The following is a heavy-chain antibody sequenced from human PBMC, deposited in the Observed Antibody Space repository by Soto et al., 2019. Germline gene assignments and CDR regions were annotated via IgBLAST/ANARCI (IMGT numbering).Heavy chain of an antibody. D-gene: IGHD4-4*01. CDR1: GGSISSYY. Sequence: SETLSLTCTVSGGSISSYYWSWVRQPPGKGLEWIGYIHYSGSTKYNPSLKSRVTISVDTSKNQFSLKLTSVTAADTAVYYCARDRTTLTTSTTYYYGMDVWGQGTTVTVSS. CDR3: ARDRTTLTTSTTYYYGMDV. J-gene: IGHJ6*02. CDR2: IHYSGST. V-gene: IGHV4-59*01.